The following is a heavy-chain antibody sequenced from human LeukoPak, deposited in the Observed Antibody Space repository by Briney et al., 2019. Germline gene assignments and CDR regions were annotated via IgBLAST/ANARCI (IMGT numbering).Heavy chain of an antibody. Sequence: PSETLSLTCTVSGGSISSYYWSWIRQPAGKGLECVGRIYTSGSTNYNPSLKSRVTMSVDTSKNQFSLKLSSVTAADTAVYYCARERSSGWYGYYFDYWGQGTPVTVSS. CDR1: GGSISSYY. V-gene: IGHV4-4*07. D-gene: IGHD6-19*01. J-gene: IGHJ4*02. CDR3: ARERSSGWYGYYFDY. CDR2: IYTSGST.